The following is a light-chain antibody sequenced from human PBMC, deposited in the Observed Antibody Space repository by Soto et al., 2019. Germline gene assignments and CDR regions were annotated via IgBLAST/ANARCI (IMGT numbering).Light chain of an antibody. CDR2: EVS. Sequence: QSALTQPASVSGSPGQSITICCTGTSSDVGAYNYVSWYQQHPGKAPKLMIYEVSNRPSGVSNRFSGSKSGNTASLTISGLQAEDEADYYCSSYTSSSTPYVFGTGTKLTVL. CDR3: SSYTSSSTPYV. CDR1: SSDVGAYNY. J-gene: IGLJ1*01. V-gene: IGLV2-14*01.